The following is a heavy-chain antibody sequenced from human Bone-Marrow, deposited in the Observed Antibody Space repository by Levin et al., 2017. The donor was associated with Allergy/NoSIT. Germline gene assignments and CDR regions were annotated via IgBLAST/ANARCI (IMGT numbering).Heavy chain of an antibody. V-gene: IGHV3-21*01. CDR3: AREGDIVVVVAATPPYFDY. CDR2: ISSSSSYI. J-gene: IGHJ4*02. D-gene: IGHD2-15*01. Sequence: PGGSLRLSCAASGFTFSSYSMNWVRQAPGKGLEWVSSISSSSSYIYYADSVKGRFTISRDNAKNSLYLQMNSLRAEDTAVYYCAREGDIVVVVAATPPYFDYWGQGTLVTVSS. CDR1: GFTFSSYS.